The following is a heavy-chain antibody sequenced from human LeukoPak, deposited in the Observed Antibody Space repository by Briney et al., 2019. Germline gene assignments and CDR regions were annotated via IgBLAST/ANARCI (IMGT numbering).Heavy chain of an antibody. D-gene: IGHD2-8*01. CDR3: VTTKANDAFDI. J-gene: IGHJ3*02. V-gene: IGHV5-51*01. CDR1: GYSFTSYW. Sequence: GESLKISCKGSGYSFTSYWIGWVRQMPGKGLEWMGIIYPGDSDTRYSPSFQGQVTISADKSISTAYLQWSSLKASDTAVYYCVTTKANDAFDIWGQGTMVTVSS. CDR2: IYPGDSDT.